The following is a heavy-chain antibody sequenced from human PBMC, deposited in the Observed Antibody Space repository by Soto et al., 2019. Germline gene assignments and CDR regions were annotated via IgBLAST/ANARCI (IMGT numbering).Heavy chain of an antibody. V-gene: IGHV3-30*03. D-gene: IGHD1-7*01. J-gene: IGHJ5*02. CDR3: APGGGITGTTGGWFDP. CDR2: ISYDGSNK. CDR1: GFTFSSYG. Sequence: GGSLRLSCAASGFTFSSYGMHWVLQAPGKGLEWGAVISYDGSNKYYADSVKGRFTISRDNSKNTLYLQMNSRRAEDMAVYYCAPGGGITGTTGGWFDPWGQGTLVTV.